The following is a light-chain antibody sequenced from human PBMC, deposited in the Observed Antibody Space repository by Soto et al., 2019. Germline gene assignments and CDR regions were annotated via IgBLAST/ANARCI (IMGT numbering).Light chain of an antibody. CDR2: GNS. CDR3: QSYDSSLSGSV. J-gene: IGLJ2*01. V-gene: IGLV1-40*01. Sequence: QSVLTQPPSVSGAPGQRVTISCTGSSSNIGAGYDVHWYQQLPRTAPKLLISGNSNRPSGVPDRFSGSNSGTSASLAITGLQDEDEADYYCQSYDSSLSGSVFGGGTQLTVL. CDR1: SSNIGAGYD.